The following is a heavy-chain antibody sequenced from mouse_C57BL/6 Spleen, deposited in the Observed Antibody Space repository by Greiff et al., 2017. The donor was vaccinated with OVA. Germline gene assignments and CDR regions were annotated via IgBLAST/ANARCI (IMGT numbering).Heavy chain of an antibody. CDR1: GYSFTGYY. V-gene: IGHV1-42*01. CDR3: ARSGLRYDFDY. J-gene: IGHJ2*01. Sequence: VQLQQSGPELVKPGASVKISCKASGYSFTGYYMNWVKQSPEKSLEWIGEINPSTGGTTYNQKFKAKATLTVDKSSSTAYMQLKSLTSEDSAVYYCARSGLRYDFDYWGQGTTLTVSS. CDR2: INPSTGGT. D-gene: IGHD2-10*02.